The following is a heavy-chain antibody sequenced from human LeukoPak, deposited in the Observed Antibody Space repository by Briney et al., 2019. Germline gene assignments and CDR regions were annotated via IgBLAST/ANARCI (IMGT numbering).Heavy chain of an antibody. Sequence: GGSLRLSCAASGFTFSSNARSWVRQAPGKGLEWFSSISGSGASTYYADSVKGRFTIYRDNSKNTLYLQMNSLRAEDTAIYYCAKDVGSSITARRAFDYWGQRSLVTVSS. CDR3: AKDVGSSITARRAFDY. D-gene: IGHD6-6*01. V-gene: IGHV3-23*01. J-gene: IGHJ4*02. CDR2: ISGSGAST. CDR1: GFTFSSNA.